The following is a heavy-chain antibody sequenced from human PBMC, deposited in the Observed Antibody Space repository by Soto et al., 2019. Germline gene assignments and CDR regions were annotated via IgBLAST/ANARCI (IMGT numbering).Heavy chain of an antibody. CDR2: ISSSSSTI. CDR3: AFVEESLYYYYGMDV. CDR1: GLTFSSYS. V-gene: IGHV3-48*01. J-gene: IGHJ6*02. Sequence: EVQLVESGGGLVQRGGSLRLSCAASGLTFSSYSMNWVRQAPGKGLEWVSYISSSSSTIYYADSVKGRFTISRDNAKNSIYPQMNSLRAEDTAVYYCAFVEESLYYYYGMDVWGQGTTITVSS.